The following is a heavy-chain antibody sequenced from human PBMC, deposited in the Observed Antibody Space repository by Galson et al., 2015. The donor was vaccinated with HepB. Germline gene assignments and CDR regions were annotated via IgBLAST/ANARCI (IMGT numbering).Heavy chain of an antibody. CDR2: IYYSGST. V-gene: IGHV4-59*08. D-gene: IGHD2-2*02. CDR1: GGSISSYY. J-gene: IGHJ2*01. CDR3: ARGYCSSTSCYRWVEDWYFDL. Sequence: ETLSLTCTVSGGSISSYYWSWIRQPPGKGLEWIGYIYYSGSTYYNPSLKSRVTISVDTSKNQFSLKLSSVTAADTAVYYCARGYCSSTSCYRWVEDWYFDLWGRGTLVTVSS.